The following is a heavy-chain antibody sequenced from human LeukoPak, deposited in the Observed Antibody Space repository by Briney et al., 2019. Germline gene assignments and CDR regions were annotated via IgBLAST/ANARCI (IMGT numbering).Heavy chain of an antibody. CDR2: IIPIFGIA. V-gene: IGHV1-69*04. CDR1: GGTFSSYA. J-gene: IGHJ4*02. Sequence: SVKVSCKASGGTFSSYAISWVQQAPGQGLEWMGRIIPIFGIANYAQKFQGRVTITADKSTSTAYMELSSLRSEDTAVYYCAGVEYSSSPPLSWGQGTLVTVSS. CDR3: AGVEYSSSPPLS. D-gene: IGHD6-6*01.